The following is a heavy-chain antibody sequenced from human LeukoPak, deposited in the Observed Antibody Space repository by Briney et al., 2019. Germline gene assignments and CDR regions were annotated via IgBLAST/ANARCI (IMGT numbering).Heavy chain of an antibody. CDR2: ISAYNGNT. Sequence: ASVKVSCKASGYTFTSYGISWVRQAPGQGLEWMGWISAYNGNTNYAQKLQGRVTMTTDTSTSTANMELRSLRSDDTAVYYCARDAGGSYLASGDFDYWGQGTLVTVSS. V-gene: IGHV1-18*01. D-gene: IGHD1-26*01. J-gene: IGHJ4*02. CDR3: ARDAGGSYLASGDFDY. CDR1: GYTFTSYG.